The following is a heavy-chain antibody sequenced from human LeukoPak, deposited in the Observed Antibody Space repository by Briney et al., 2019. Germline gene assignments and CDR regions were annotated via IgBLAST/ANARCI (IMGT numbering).Heavy chain of an antibody. CDR3: AKDQRFGDLDDY. Sequence: PGGSLRLSCAASGFIFNNYAMSWVRQAPGKGLEWASSISGTGATTYYADSVKGRFAISRDNSKNTLYLQMSSLRAEDTAVYYCAKDQRFGDLDDYRGQGTLVTVSS. J-gene: IGHJ4*02. CDR1: GFIFNNYA. V-gene: IGHV3-23*01. CDR2: ISGTGATT. D-gene: IGHD3-10*01.